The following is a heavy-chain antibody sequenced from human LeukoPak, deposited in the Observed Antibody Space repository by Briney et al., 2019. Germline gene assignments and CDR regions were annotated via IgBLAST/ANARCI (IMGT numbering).Heavy chain of an antibody. D-gene: IGHD3-22*01. CDR1: GFSIGANT. J-gene: IGHJ4*02. V-gene: IGHV3-7*01. Sequence: GGCLRLSCAVSGFSIGANTVTWAREAPGEGLGWLANIGLDGSEDHYVDLVRGGFTISRDNARNSLYLQMNSRRADDTAVYYCAIPSSYDGSRYYHAYWGQGTLVSVSS. CDR2: IGLDGSED. CDR3: AIPSSYDGSRYYHAY.